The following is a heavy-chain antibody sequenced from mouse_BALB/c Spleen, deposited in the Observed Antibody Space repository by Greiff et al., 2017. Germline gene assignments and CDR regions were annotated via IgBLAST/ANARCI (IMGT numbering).Heavy chain of an antibody. D-gene: IGHD1-1*01. CDR2: ISYSGST. J-gene: IGHJ1*01. CDR1: GYSITSDYA. Sequence: DVQLQESGPGLVKPSQSLSLTCTVTGYSITSDYAWNWIRQFPGNKLEWMGYISYSGSTSYNPSLKSRISITRDTSKNQFFLQLNSVTTEDTATYYCARWDGSSRGYFDVWGAGTTVTVSS. V-gene: IGHV3-2*02. CDR3: ARWDGSSRGYFDV.